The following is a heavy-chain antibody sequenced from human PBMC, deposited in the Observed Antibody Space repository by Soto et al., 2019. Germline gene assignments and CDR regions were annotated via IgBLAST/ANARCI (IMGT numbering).Heavy chain of an antibody. D-gene: IGHD3-3*01. CDR3: AKDDGCVWSVAKGSSYAYYGMDV. CDR1: GFTFDDHA. V-gene: IGHV3-9*01. Sequence: EVQLVESGGGMVQPGRSLRLSCVASGFTFDDHAMHWVRRGPGRGLEWVSGISWNSETTGYADSVRGRFTISRDNAKNSLYLQMNSLRVEDTAFYYCAKDDGCVWSVAKGSSYAYYGMDVWGQGTTVIVS. J-gene: IGHJ6*02. CDR2: ISWNSETT.